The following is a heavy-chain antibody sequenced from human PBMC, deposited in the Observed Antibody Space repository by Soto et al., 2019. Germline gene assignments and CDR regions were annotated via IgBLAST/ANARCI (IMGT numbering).Heavy chain of an antibody. CDR3: ARDVGATGD. CDR2: INAGNGNT. Sequence: QVQLVQSGAEVKKPGASVKGSCKASGYTFTSYAMHWVRQPPGQRLEWMGGINAGNGNTKYSQKFQGRVTITRDTSASTAYMELSSLRSGDTAVYYCARDVGATGDWGQGTLVTVSS. CDR1: GYTFTSYA. J-gene: IGHJ4*02. D-gene: IGHD1-26*01. V-gene: IGHV1-3*01.